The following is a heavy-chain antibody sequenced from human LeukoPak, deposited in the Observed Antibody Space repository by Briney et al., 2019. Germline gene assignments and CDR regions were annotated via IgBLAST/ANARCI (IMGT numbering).Heavy chain of an antibody. J-gene: IGHJ6*02. D-gene: IGHD3-22*01. Sequence: GGSLRLSCAASGFTFSYYGMHWVRQAPGKGLEWVAVISYDGNNQYYADSVKGRFTISRDRSRNTVDPQMNSLRGDDTAVYYCAKDRETVSMIVLKTTSVGMDVWGQGTTVIVSS. V-gene: IGHV3-30*18. CDR1: GFTFSYYG. CDR3: AKDRETVSMIVLKTTSVGMDV. CDR2: ISYDGNNQ.